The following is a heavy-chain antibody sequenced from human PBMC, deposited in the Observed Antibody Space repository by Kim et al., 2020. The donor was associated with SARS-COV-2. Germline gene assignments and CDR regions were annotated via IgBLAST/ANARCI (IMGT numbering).Heavy chain of an antibody. CDR1: GFTFDDYA. V-gene: IGHV3-9*01. D-gene: IGHD2-21*02. Sequence: GGSLRLSCAASGFTFDDYAMHWVRQAPGKGLEWVSGISWNSGSIGYADSVKGRFTISRDNAKNSLYLQMNSLRAEDTALYYCAKDATSNPWYCGGDCYDAFDIWGQGTMVTVSS. J-gene: IGHJ3*02. CDR3: AKDATSNPWYCGGDCYDAFDI. CDR2: ISWNSGSI.